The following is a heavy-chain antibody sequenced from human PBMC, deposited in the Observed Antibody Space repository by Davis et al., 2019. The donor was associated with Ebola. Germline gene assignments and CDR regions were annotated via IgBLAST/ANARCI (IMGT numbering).Heavy chain of an antibody. CDR3: VRDPALVVTGGGWFFGL. V-gene: IGHV3-30*03. CDR2: ISYDGTNK. D-gene: IGHD2-21*02. J-gene: IGHJ2*01. Sequence: PGGSLRLSCAASGFTFSNYGMHWVRQTPGGGLEGVAAISYDGTNKFYADSAKGRFTISRDNSKNSLYLQMNSLRAEDTAVYYCVRDPALVVTGGGWFFGLWGRGTLVTVSS. CDR1: GFTFSNYG.